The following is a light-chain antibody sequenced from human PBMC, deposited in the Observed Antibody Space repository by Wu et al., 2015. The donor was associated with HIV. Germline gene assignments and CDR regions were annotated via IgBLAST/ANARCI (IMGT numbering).Light chain of an antibody. CDR3: QQYNNWLPVT. CDR1: QSISSN. V-gene: IGKV3-15*01. CDR2: GIS. Sequence: EIVVTQSPATLSVSPGEGATLSCRASQSISSNLAWYQHKLGQAPRLLIYGISTRATGVPARFSGSGSGTEFTLTISSMQSEDFAVYYCQQYNNWLPVTFGQGTKVEIK. J-gene: IGKJ1*01.